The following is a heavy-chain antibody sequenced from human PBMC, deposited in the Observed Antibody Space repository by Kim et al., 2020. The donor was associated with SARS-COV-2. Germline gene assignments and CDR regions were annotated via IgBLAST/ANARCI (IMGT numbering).Heavy chain of an antibody. CDR2: IYYSGST. CDR3: ARGAWNPLRYFDWLGPRPPYYFDY. Sequence: SETLSLTCTVSGGSISSSSYYWGWIRQPPGKGLEWIGSIYYSGSTYYNPSLKSRVTISVDTSKNQFSLKLSSVTAADTAVYYCARGAWNPLRYFDWLGPRPPYYFDYWGQGTLVTVSS. D-gene: IGHD3-9*01. V-gene: IGHV4-39*07. CDR1: GGSISSSSYY. J-gene: IGHJ4*02.